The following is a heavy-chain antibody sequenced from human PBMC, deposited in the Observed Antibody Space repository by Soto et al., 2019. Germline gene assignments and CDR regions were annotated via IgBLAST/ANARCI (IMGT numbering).Heavy chain of an antibody. D-gene: IGHD6-13*01. CDR3: AKDVAAYYYGMDV. CDR2: ISGSGGST. CDR1: GFTFSSYA. V-gene: IGHV3-23*01. Sequence: GGSLRLSCAASGFTFSSYAMSWVRQAPGKGLEWVSAISGSGGSTYYADSVKGRFTISRDNSKNTLYLQMNGLRAEDTAVYYCAKDVAAYYYGMDVWGQGTTVTVSS. J-gene: IGHJ6*02.